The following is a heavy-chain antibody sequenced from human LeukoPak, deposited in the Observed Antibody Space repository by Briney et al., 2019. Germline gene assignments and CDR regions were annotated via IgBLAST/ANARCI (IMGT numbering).Heavy chain of an antibody. V-gene: IGHV1-2*02. CDR1: GYTFTGYY. CDR2: INPNSGGT. CDR3: ARARSYSSSWYDYYYYMDV. Sequence: ASVKVSCKASGYTFTGYYMHWVRQAPGQGLEWMGWINPNSGGTNYAQKFQGRVTMTRDTSISTAYMELSSLRSEDTAVYYCARARSYSSSWYDYYYYMDVWGKGTTVTISS. D-gene: IGHD6-13*01. J-gene: IGHJ6*03.